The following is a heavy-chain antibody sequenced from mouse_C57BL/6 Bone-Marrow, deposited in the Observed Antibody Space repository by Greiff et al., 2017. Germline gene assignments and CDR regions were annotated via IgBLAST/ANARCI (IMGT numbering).Heavy chain of an antibody. CDR2: ISNGGGST. Sequence: EVHLVESGGGLVQPGGSLTLSCAASGFTFSDYYMYWVRQTPEKRLEWVAYISNGGGSTYYPDTVKGRFTISRDNAKNTLYLQMSRLQSEDTAMYYCARKDYWGQGTSVTVSS. CDR3: ARKDY. CDR1: GFTFSDYY. V-gene: IGHV5-12*01. J-gene: IGHJ4*01.